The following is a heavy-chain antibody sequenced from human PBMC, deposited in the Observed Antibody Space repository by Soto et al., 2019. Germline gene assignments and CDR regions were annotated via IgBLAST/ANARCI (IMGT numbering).Heavy chain of an antibody. CDR2: IYYSGST. D-gene: IGHD6-6*01. J-gene: IGHJ6*02. V-gene: IGHV4-30-4*01. CDR1: GGSISSGDYY. CDR3: VRRRARYAMDG. Sequence: PSETLSLTCTVSGGSISSGDYYWSWIRQPPGKGLEWIGYIYYSGSTYYNPSLKSRVTISGDTSKNQFSLKLSSVTAADTAVYYCVRRRARYAMDGWGQGTTVTVSS.